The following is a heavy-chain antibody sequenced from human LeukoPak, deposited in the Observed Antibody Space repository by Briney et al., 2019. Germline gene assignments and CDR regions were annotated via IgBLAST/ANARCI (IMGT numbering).Heavy chain of an antibody. J-gene: IGHJ3*02. CDR1: GYTFTSYA. Sequence: ASVKVSCKASGYTFTSYAMDWVRQAPGQSLEWMGWINAGNGITKYSQKFQGRVTITRDTSASTAYMELSSLRSEDTAVYYCARVYGDYVDAFDIWGQGTMVTVSS. CDR2: INAGNGIT. CDR3: ARVYGDYVDAFDI. D-gene: IGHD4-17*01. V-gene: IGHV1-3*01.